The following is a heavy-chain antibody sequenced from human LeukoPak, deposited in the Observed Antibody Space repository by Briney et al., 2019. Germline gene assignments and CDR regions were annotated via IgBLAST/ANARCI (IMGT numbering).Heavy chain of an antibody. Sequence: GGSLRLSCVASGFTFSSYAMSWVLQAPGKGLEWVSTITGSGGNTFYADPVKGRFAVSRDNSKNTLYLQMNSLRAEDTAVYYCAKTGQFDYWGQGTLVTVSS. CDR2: ITGSGGNT. V-gene: IGHV3-23*01. CDR3: AKTGQFDY. D-gene: IGHD7-27*01. CDR1: GFTFSSYA. J-gene: IGHJ4*02.